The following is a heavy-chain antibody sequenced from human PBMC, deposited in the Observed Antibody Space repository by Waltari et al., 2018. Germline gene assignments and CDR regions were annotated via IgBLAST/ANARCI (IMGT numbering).Heavy chain of an antibody. CDR2: IIPNLGKA. CDR1: GGTFSSYA. Sequence: QVQLVQSGAEVKKPGSSVKVSCTASGGTFSSYAISWVRQAPGQGLEWMGRIIPNLGKANYAHKFQGRVTITADNSTSTAYMELSSLRSEDTAVYYCAILELYYFDYEGQGTLVTVSS. J-gene: IGHJ4*02. V-gene: IGHV1-69*04. D-gene: IGHD1-7*01. CDR3: AILELYYFDY.